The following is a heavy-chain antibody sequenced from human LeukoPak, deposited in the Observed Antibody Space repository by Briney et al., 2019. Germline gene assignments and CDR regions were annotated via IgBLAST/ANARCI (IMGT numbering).Heavy chain of an antibody. J-gene: IGHJ4*02. V-gene: IGHV3-53*01. CDR3: AKDVAGVRGVRGGFDY. CDR2: IYSGGST. CDR1: GFTVSSNY. D-gene: IGHD3-10*01. Sequence: GGSLRLSCAASGFTVSSNYMSWVRQAPGKGLEWVSIIYSGGSTYYADSVKGRFTISRDNSKNILYLQMNSLRAEDTAIYYCAKDVAGVRGVRGGFDYWGQGTLVTVSS.